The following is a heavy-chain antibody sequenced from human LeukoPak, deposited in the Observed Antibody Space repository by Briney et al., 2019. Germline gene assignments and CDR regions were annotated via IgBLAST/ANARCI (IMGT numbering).Heavy chain of an antibody. J-gene: IGHJ4*02. CDR1: GYTFTSYY. Sequence: ASVKVSCKASGYTFTSYYMHWVRQAPGQGLEWMGIINPSGGSTSYAQKFQGRVTITRDTSASTAYMELSSLRSEDTAVYYCARDEGSSSSDYWGQGTLVTVSS. V-gene: IGHV1-46*01. D-gene: IGHD6-6*01. CDR2: INPSGGST. CDR3: ARDEGSSSSDY.